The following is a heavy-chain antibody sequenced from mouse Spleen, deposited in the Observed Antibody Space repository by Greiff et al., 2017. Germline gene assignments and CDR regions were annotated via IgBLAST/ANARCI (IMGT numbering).Heavy chain of an antibody. D-gene: IGHD1-1*01. V-gene: IGHV3-6*01. J-gene: IGHJ2*01. CDR3: ARKYYGSSYDY. Sequence: ESGPGLVKPSQSLSLTCSVTGYSITSGYYWNWIRQFPGNKLEWMGYISYDGSNNYNPSLKNRISITRDTSKNQFFLKLNSVTTEDTATYYCARKYYGSSYDYWGQGTTLTVSS. CDR2: ISYDGSN. CDR1: GYSITSGYY.